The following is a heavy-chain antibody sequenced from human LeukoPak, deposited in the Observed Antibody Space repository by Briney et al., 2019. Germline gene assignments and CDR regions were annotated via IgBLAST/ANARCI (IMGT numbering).Heavy chain of an antibody. CDR1: GFTFSSYW. CDR3: ARGTYSSSWGDFFDY. D-gene: IGHD6-13*01. Sequence: GGSLRLSCAASGFTFSSYWMSWVRQAPGKGLEWVANRKQDGSEKYYVDSVKGRFTISRDNAKNSLYLQMNSLRAEDTAVYYCARGTYSSSWGDFFDYWGQGTLVTVSS. CDR2: RKQDGSEK. J-gene: IGHJ4*02. V-gene: IGHV3-7*03.